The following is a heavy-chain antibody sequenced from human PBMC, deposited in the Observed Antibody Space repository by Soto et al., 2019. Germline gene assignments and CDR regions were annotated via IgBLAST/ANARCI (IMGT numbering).Heavy chain of an antibody. CDR1: GGTFSSYA. CDR3: ARRDRYCNSTSCYESPYYYGMDV. CDR2: IIPIFGTA. V-gene: IGHV1-69*01. J-gene: IGHJ6*02. D-gene: IGHD2-2*01. Sequence: QVQLVQSGAEVKKPGSSVKVSCKASGGTFSSYAISWVRQAPGQGLEWMGGIIPIFGTANYAQKFQGRVTITADESTSTAYMELSSLRSEDTAVYYCARRDRYCNSTSCYESPYYYGMDVWGQGTTVTVSS.